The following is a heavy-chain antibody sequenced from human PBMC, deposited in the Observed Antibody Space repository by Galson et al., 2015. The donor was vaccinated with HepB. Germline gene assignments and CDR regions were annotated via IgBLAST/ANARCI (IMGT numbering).Heavy chain of an antibody. CDR3: ARDSGYVSGWYAGRGGFDY. CDR1: GFTLSSYA. CDR2: ISYDGRTQ. Sequence: SLRLSCAASGFTLSSYAIHWVRQAPGKGLEWVTVISYDGRTQNYADSVMGRFTISRDNSKDTVYLQMSSLRADDTAVYYCARDSGYVSGWYAGRGGFDYWGQGALVIVSP. J-gene: IGHJ4*02. V-gene: IGHV3-30*03. D-gene: IGHD6-19*01.